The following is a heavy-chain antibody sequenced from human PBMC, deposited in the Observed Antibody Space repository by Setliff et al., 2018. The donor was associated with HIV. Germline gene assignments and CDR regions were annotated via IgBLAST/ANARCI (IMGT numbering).Heavy chain of an antibody. V-gene: IGHV4-59*11. CDR1: GGSMTGHC. Sequence: SETLSLTCTVSGGSMTGHCWSWIRQPPGKGLEWIGSIYYSGSTNYNPSLKSRVTISVDTSKNQFSLKLSSVTAAGTAVYYCARDGEGASAPDYWGQGTLVTVSS. CDR3: ARDGEGASAPDY. CDR2: IYYSGST. J-gene: IGHJ4*02. D-gene: IGHD1-26*01.